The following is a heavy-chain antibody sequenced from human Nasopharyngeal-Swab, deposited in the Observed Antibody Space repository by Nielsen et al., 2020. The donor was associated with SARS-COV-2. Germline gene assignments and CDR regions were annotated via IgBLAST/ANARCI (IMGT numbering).Heavy chain of an antibody. D-gene: IGHD2-8*01. CDR1: EFTSSDYY. CDR3: ARASNGAYMDV. V-gene: IGHV3-11*04. Sequence: LSLTCAASEFTSSDYYMSWIRQAPGKGLEWLSYIRTGGSAMFYADSVEGRFTISRDDTKNSLYLQMNSLRVEDTAVYYCARASNGAYMDVWGKGTTVTVSS. CDR2: IRTGGSAM. J-gene: IGHJ6*03.